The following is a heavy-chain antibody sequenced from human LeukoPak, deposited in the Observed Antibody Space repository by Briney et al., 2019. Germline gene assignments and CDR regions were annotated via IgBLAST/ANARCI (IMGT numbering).Heavy chain of an antibody. D-gene: IGHD2-8*01. V-gene: IGHV3-23*01. J-gene: IGHJ4*02. CDR1: GFTFSTYA. CDR3: AKDLRIRAGVPDY. Sequence: GGSLRLSCAASGFTFSTYAMSWVRQAPGKGLEWVSTISSGGGFTYYSESVKGRFTISRDSSKSTLCLQMNSLRAEDTAVYYWAKDLRIRAGVPDYWGQGTLVTVSP. CDR2: ISSGGGFT.